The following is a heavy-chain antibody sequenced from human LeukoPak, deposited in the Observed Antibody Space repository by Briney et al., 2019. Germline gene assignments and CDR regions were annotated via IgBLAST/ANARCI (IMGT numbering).Heavy chain of an antibody. CDR2: IWYDGSHK. CDR3: AKDRRSDFVGYFDY. J-gene: IGHJ4*02. CDR1: GFTFSRFG. V-gene: IGHV3-30*02. D-gene: IGHD4-23*01. Sequence: PGGSLRLSCVVSGFTFSRFGMHWVRQAPGKGLEWVAYIWYDGSHKYYTDSVKGRFTISRDNSKNKLYLQVNSLRVEDTAVYYCAKDRRSDFVGYFDYWGQGTLVTVSS.